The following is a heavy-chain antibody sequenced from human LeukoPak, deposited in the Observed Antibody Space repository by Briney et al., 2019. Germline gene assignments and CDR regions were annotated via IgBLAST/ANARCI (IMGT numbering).Heavy chain of an antibody. V-gene: IGHV1-2*02. D-gene: IGHD2-2*01. CDR2: IDPNSGGT. CDR3: AKTYCSSATCYVATGGY. CDR1: GYTFTDYY. Sequence: EASVKVSCKASGYTFTDYYIHWVRQAPGHGLEWMGWIDPNSGGTNYAQKFQGRVTMTRDTSISTAYMELSSLRSDDTAVYYCAKTYCSSATCYVATGGYWGRGTPVTVSS. J-gene: IGHJ4*02.